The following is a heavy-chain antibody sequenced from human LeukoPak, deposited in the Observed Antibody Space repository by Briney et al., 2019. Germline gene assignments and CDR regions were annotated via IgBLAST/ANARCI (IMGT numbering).Heavy chain of an antibody. D-gene: IGHD5-18*01. CDR3: VRDSYGYPFYFDY. V-gene: IGHV4-59*01. CDR2: IYYSGST. Sequence: PSETLSLTCTVSGGSISSYYWSWIRQPPGKGLEWIGCIYYSGSTNYNPSLKSRVTISVDTSKNQFSLKLSSVTAADTAVYYCVRDSYGYPFYFDYWGQGTLVTVSS. CDR1: GGSISSYY. J-gene: IGHJ4*02.